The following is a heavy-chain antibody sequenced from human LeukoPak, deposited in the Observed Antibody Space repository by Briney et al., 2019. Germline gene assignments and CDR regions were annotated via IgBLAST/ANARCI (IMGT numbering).Heavy chain of an antibody. CDR3: AREDGDAFDI. Sequence: GGTLRLSCIASGFTFSSYEMDWVRRAPGKGLEWVSYMGSSGGSRYYADSVKGLFTTSRDNAKNSLYLQMNSLRAEDTAVYYCAREDGDAFDIWGQGTMVTVSS. V-gene: IGHV3-48*03. CDR2: MGSSGGSR. J-gene: IGHJ3*02. D-gene: IGHD5-24*01. CDR1: GFTFSSYE.